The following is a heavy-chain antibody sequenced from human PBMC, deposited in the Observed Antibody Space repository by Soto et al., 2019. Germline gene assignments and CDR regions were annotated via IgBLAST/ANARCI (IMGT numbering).Heavy chain of an antibody. J-gene: IGHJ6*02. D-gene: IGHD3-10*01. CDR1: GGSISSSNW. Sequence: SETLSLTCAVSGGSISSSNWWSWVRQPPGKGLEWIGEIYHSGSTNYNPSLKSRVTISVDKSKNQFSLKLSSVTAADTAVYYCARGDYYYGSGSLYYYYYGMDVWGQGTTVTVSS. V-gene: IGHV4-4*02. CDR3: ARGDYYYGSGSLYYYYYGMDV. CDR2: IYHSGST.